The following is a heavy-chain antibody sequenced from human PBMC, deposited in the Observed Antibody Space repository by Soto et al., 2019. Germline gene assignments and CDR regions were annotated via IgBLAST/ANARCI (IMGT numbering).Heavy chain of an antibody. J-gene: IGHJ4*02. CDR3: AIRYSSGWYY. V-gene: IGHV4-4*02. D-gene: IGHD6-19*01. Sequence: QVQLQESGPGLVKPSETLSLTCAVTGDSFSNNNWWSWVRQAPGMGLECIGEIYHSGITYYNPSLESRVTISVDKSKNQFSLKLTSVTAADTVVYYCAIRYSSGWYYWGQGTLVTVSS. CDR2: IYHSGIT. CDR1: GDSFSNNNW.